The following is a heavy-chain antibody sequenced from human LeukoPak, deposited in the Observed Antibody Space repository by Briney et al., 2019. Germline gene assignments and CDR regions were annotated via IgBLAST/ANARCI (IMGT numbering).Heavy chain of an antibody. J-gene: IGHJ4*02. CDR1: GFTFSSYA. D-gene: IGHD3-3*01. Sequence: GGSLRLSCAASGFTFSSYAMHWVRQAPGKGLEWVAVISYDGSNKYYADSVKGRFTISRDNSKNTLYLQMNSLRAEDTAVYYRARDLSYYDFWSGYPGIDYWGQGTLVTVSS. CDR3: ARDLSYYDFWSGYPGIDY. V-gene: IGHV3-30-3*01. CDR2: ISYDGSNK.